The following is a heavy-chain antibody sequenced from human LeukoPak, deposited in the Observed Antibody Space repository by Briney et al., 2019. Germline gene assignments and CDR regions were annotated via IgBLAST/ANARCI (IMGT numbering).Heavy chain of an antibody. CDR3: ARVSPHIVVVIARAANAFDI. J-gene: IGHJ3*02. Sequence: ASVKVSCKASGYTFTGYYMHWVRQAPGQGLEWMGWINPNSGGTNYAQKFQGRVTMTRDTSISTAYMELSRLRSDDTAVYYCARVSPHIVVVIARAANAFDIWGQGTMVTVSS. CDR2: INPNSGGT. CDR1: GYTFTGYY. D-gene: IGHD2-21*01. V-gene: IGHV1-2*02.